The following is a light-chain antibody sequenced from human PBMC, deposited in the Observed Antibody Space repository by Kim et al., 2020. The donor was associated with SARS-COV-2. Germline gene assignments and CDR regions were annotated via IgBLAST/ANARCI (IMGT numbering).Light chain of an antibody. V-gene: IGLV4-69*01. Sequence: GASGKLTGTLSSGHSSYAIAGHQQQPEKGPRYLMKLNSDGSHTRGDGIPDRFSGSSSGAERYLTISSLQSEDEADYYCQTWGTGIFGGGTQLTVL. CDR1: SGHSSYA. J-gene: IGLJ2*01. CDR3: QTWGTGI. CDR2: LNSDGSH.